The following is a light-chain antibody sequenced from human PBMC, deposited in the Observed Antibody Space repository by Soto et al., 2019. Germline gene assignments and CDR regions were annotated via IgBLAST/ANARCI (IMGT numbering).Light chain of an antibody. CDR3: QQRSNWPYT. CDR2: DAS. CDR1: QSVSSY. V-gene: IGKV3-11*01. Sequence: EIVLTQSPATLSLSPGERATLSCRASQSVSSYLAWYQQKPGQAPRLLIYDASNRAPGIPARFSGSGSGTDFTLTISSLEPEDCAVYYCQQRSNWPYTFGQGTKLQIK. J-gene: IGKJ2*01.